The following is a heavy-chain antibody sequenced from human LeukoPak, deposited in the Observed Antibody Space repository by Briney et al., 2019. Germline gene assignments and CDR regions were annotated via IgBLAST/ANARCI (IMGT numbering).Heavy chain of an antibody. J-gene: IGHJ5*02. Sequence: GGSLRLSCAAFWIPFRNLDMHWGGQATGKGLEWVSGISSSGDTFYQDSVKGRFTISRENGENSLFLQLNSLRTGDTAVYYCVRAVDASGHFVPWGQGTLVTVSS. CDR1: IPFRNLD. CDR3: VRAVDASGHFVP. V-gene: IGHV3-13*04. D-gene: IGHD2-15*01. CDR2: ISSSGDT.